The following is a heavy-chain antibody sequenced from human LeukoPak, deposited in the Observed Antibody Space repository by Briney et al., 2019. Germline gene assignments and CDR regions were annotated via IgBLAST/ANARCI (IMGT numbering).Heavy chain of an antibody. CDR3: ARYTASYWTAFDI. CDR1: GGSFSGYY. J-gene: IGHJ3*02. D-gene: IGHD3/OR15-3a*01. V-gene: IGHV4-34*01. Sequence: SETLSLTCAVYGGSFSGYYWSWIRQPPGKGLEWIGEINHSGSTNYNPSLKSRVTISVDTSKNQFSLKLSSVTAADTAVYYCARYTASYWTAFDIWGQGTMVTVS. CDR2: INHSGST.